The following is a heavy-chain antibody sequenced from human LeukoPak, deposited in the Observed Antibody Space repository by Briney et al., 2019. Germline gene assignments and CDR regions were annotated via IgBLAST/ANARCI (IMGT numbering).Heavy chain of an antibody. Sequence: AETLSLTCTVSGGSISSSSYYWGWIRQPPGKGLEWIGSIYYSGSTYYNPSLKSRVTISVDTSKNQFSLKLSSVTAADTAVYYCARVVGAMGQYYFDYGGQGTLVTVSS. CDR3: ARVVGAMGQYYFDY. D-gene: IGHD1-26*01. V-gene: IGHV4-39*07. CDR2: IYYSGST. J-gene: IGHJ4*02. CDR1: GGSISSSSYY.